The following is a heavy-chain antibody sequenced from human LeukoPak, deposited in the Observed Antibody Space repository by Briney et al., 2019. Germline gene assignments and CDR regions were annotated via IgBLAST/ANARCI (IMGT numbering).Heavy chain of an antibody. V-gene: IGHV3-13*05. CDR2: TVTAGDP. Sequence: GGSLRLSCAASGFTFTDYDMHWVRQATGKGLEWVSATVTAGDPYYPGSVKGRFTISRDNAKNSPYLQMNSLRAEDTAVYYCARDWDGSGWPIDYWGQGTLVTVSS. CDR3: ARDWDGSGWPIDY. CDR1: GFTFTDYD. J-gene: IGHJ4*02. D-gene: IGHD6-19*01.